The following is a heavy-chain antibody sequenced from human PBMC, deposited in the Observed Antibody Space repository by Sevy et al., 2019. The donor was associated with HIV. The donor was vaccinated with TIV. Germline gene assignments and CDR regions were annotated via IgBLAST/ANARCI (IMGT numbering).Heavy chain of an antibody. CDR1: GFTFSDYY. CDR3: ARGLVDTSFDY. J-gene: IGHJ4*02. D-gene: IGHD5-18*01. Sequence: GGSLRLSCAASGFTFSDYYMSWIRQAPGKGLEWVSYISSSGSTIYYADSVKGRFTITRDNAKNSLYLQMNSLRAEDTDVYYCARGLVDTSFDYWGQGTLVTVSS. CDR2: ISSSGSTI. V-gene: IGHV3-11*01.